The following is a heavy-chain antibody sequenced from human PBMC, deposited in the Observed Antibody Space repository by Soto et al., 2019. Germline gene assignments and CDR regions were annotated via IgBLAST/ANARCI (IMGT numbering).Heavy chain of an antibody. J-gene: IGHJ4*02. Sequence: QVQLVESGGGVVQPGRSLRLSCAASGFTFNNYSMHWVRQAPGKGLEWVAVISYDGNNKYYADSVKGRFTISRDNSKNTLYLQMNSLRAEDTAVYYCAKDNRFYYYDSSGHDSWGQGALVTVSS. V-gene: IGHV3-30*18. CDR2: ISYDGNNK. CDR3: AKDNRFYYYDSSGHDS. D-gene: IGHD3-22*01. CDR1: GFTFNNYS.